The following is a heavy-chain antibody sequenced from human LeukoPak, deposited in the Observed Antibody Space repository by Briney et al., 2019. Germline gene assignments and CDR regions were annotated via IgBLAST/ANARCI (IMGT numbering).Heavy chain of an antibody. V-gene: IGHV1-2*02. D-gene: IGHD1-26*01. CDR2: INPHSGGT. CDR3: ATERGIVGASVGFDY. Sequence: ASVKVSGKASGYTFTGFYMHWGRQAPGQGLEWLGWINPHSGGTNYAQKFQGRVSMTRDTSISTAYMELSRLKSDDTAVYYCATERGIVGASVGFDYWGQGTLVTVSS. J-gene: IGHJ4*02. CDR1: GYTFTGFY.